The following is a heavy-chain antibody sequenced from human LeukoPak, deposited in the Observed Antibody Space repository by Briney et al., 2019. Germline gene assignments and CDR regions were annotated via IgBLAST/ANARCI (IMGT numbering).Heavy chain of an antibody. Sequence: GESLRLSCAASGFTFSSYAMSWVRQAPGKGLEWVSAISGSGSSTYYADSVKGRFTISRDNSKNTLYLQMNSLRAEDTAVYYCAKVPTYYYDSSGYYYFDYWGQGTLVTVSS. CDR3: AKVPTYYYDSSGYYYFDY. CDR1: GFTFSSYA. CDR2: ISGSGSST. D-gene: IGHD3-22*01. V-gene: IGHV3-23*01. J-gene: IGHJ4*02.